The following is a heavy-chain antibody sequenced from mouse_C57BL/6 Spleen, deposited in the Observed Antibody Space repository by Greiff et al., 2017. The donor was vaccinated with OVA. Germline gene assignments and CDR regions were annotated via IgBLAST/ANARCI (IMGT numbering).Heavy chain of an antibody. CDR2: IDPEDGET. D-gene: IGHD2-2*01. V-gene: IGHV14-2*01. Sequence: VQLQQSGAELVKPGASVKLSCTASGFNITDYYMHWVKQRTEQGLEWIGRIDPEDGETKYAPKFQGKATITADTSSSTAYLQLSSLTSEDTAVYYCASPYGNDAFDYWGQGTTLTVSS. J-gene: IGHJ2*01. CDR1: GFNITDYY. CDR3: ASPYGNDAFDY.